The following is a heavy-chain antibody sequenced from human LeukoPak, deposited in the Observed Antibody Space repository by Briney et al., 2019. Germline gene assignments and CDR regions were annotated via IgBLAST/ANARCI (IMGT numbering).Heavy chain of an antibody. CDR2: INPSGGST. D-gene: IGHD6-13*01. J-gene: IGHJ6*02. Sequence: SVKVSCKASGYTFTSYYMHWVRQAPGQGLEWMGIINPSGGSTSYAQKFQGRVTMTRDTSTSTVYMELSSLRSEDTAVYYCARDQADSSSWPDYYYYGMDVWGQGTTVTVSS. CDR3: ARDQADSSSWPDYYYYGMDV. V-gene: IGHV1-46*01. CDR1: GYTFTSYY.